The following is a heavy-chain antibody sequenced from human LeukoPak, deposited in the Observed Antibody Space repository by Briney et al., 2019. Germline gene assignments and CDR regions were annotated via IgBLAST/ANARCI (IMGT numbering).Heavy chain of an antibody. CDR1: GVSISSHY. CDR2: IYYTGST. CDR3: ASAGHPHYFDF. J-gene: IGHJ4*02. Sequence: SETLSLTCTVSGVSISSHYWSWIRQSPGKGLEWIGNIYYTGSTNYNPSLKSRVAISIDTSKNQFSLTLHSVTAADAAVYYCASAGHPHYFDFWGQGPLVTVSS. V-gene: IGHV4-59*11.